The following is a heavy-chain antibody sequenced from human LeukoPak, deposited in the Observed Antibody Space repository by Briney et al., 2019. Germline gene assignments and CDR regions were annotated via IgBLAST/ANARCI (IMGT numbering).Heavy chain of an antibody. J-gene: IGHJ4*02. CDR3: ARDRRHSHSGFDY. CDR2: ISRSSSTI. D-gene: IGHD5-18*01. V-gene: IGHV3-48*04. CDR1: GFTFSRYS. Sequence: GGSLRLSCAASGFTFSRYSMNWVRQAPGKGLEWVSYISRSSSTIHYADSVKGRFTISRDNAKSSLFLQMNSLRAEDTAVYYCARDRRHSHSGFDYWGQGTLVTVSS.